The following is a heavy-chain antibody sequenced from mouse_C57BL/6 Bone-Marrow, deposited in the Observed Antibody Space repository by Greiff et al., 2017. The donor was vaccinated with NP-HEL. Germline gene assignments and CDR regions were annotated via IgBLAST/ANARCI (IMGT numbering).Heavy chain of an antibody. CDR3: ARWELGLYWYFDV. D-gene: IGHD4-1*01. CDR1: GFSLTSYG. CDR2: IWSGGST. J-gene: IGHJ1*03. Sequence: VQRVESGPGLVQPSQSLSITCTVSGFSLTSYGVHWVRQSPGKGLEWLGVIWSGGSTDYNAAFISRLSISKDNSKSQVFFKMNSLQADDTAIYYCARWELGLYWYFDVWGTGTTVTVSS. V-gene: IGHV2-2*01.